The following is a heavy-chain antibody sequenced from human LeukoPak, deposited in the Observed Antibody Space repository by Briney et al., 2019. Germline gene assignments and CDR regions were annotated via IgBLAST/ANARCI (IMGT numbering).Heavy chain of an antibody. V-gene: IGHV4-59*01. Sequence: SETLSLTCTVSGGPISTYYWSWIRQPPGKGLEWIGYIYYSGSTNYNPSLKSRITISVDTSRNQFSLGLSSVTAADTAVYYCASGTVQMGMGERYFDNWGQGTLVTVSP. CDR3: ASGTVQMGMGERYFDN. CDR2: IYYSGST. D-gene: IGHD1-1*01. J-gene: IGHJ4*02. CDR1: GGPISTYY.